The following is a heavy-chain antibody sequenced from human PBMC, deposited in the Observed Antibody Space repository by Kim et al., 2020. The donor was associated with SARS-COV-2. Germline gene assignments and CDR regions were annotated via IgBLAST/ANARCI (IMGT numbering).Heavy chain of an antibody. Sequence: ASVKVSCKASGYTFTSYAMHWVRQAPGQRLEWMGWINAGNGNTKYSQKFQGRVTITRDTSASTAYMELSSLRSEDTAVYYCARAGGGPAVAVLLPDYWGQGTLVTVSS. J-gene: IGHJ4*02. CDR3: ARAGGGPAVAVLLPDY. D-gene: IGHD6-19*01. CDR1: GYTFTSYA. CDR2: INAGNGNT. V-gene: IGHV1-3*01.